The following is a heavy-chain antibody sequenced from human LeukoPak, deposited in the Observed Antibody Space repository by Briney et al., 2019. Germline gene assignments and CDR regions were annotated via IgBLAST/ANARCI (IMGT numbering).Heavy chain of an antibody. D-gene: IGHD3-10*01. CDR1: GFTFSSYS. CDR2: ISSSSSYI. Sequence: GGSLRLSCAASGFTFSSYSMNWVRQAPGKGLEWVSSISSSSSYIYYADSVKGRFTISRDNAKSSLYLQMNSLRAEDTAVYYCARGLYGSGTKRSYGMDVWGKGPRSPSPQ. J-gene: IGHJ6*01. CDR3: ARGLYGSGTKRSYGMDV. V-gene: IGHV3-21*01.